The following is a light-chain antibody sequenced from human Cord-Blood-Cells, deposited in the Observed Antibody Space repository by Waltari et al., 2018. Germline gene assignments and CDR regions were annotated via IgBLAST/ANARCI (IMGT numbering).Light chain of an antibody. J-gene: IGLJ3*02. CDR3: CSYAGSSTSWV. CDR1: SSDVGRYNL. Sequence: QSALTQPASVSGSPGQSITISCTGTSSDVGRYNLFSWYQQHPGKAPKLMIYEGSKRPSGVSNRFSGSKSGNTASLTISGLQAEDEADYYCCSYAGSSTSWVFGGGTKLTVL. V-gene: IGLV2-23*01. CDR2: EGS.